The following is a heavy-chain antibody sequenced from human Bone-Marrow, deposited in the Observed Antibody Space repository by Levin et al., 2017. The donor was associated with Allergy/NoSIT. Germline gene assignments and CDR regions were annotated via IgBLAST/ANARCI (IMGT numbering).Heavy chain of an antibody. CDR1: GFTFSSYS. CDR2: ISASSSYM. CDR3: ATANRAGSPDY. J-gene: IGHJ4*02. V-gene: IGHV3-21*06. Sequence: SGGSLRLSCAASGFTFSSYSMNWVRQAPGKGLEWVSSISASSSYMYYADSLEGRFTIARDNAENSLFLQMNSLRTEDTAVYYCATANRAGSPDYWGQGILVTVSS. D-gene: IGHD6-19*01.